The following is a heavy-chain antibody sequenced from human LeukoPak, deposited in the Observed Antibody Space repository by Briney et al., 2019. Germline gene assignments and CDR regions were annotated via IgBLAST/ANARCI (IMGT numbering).Heavy chain of an antibody. CDR1: GGSISSGGYY. CDR3: AKGGEHNWFDP. D-gene: IGHD3-16*01. V-gene: IGHV4-30-2*01. J-gene: IGHJ5*02. CDR2: IYHSGST. Sequence: PSQTLSLTCTVSGGSISSGGYYWSWIRQPPGKGLEWIGYIYHSGSTYYNPSLKSRVTISVDRSKNQFSLKLSSVTAADTAVYYCAKGGEHNWFDPWGQGTLVTVSS.